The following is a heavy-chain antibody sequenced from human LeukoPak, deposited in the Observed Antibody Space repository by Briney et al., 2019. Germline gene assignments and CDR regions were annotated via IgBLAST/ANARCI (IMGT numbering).Heavy chain of an antibody. Sequence: TGGSLRLSCATSGFTFTDYYMSWIRQAPGKGLEWLSYISSSGSTIYYADSVKGRFTISRDNAENSLYLQMNSLRAEDTAVYYCARVRVAGTVWVGDYYYYMDVWGKGTTVTVSS. CDR2: ISSSGSTI. J-gene: IGHJ6*03. D-gene: IGHD6-19*01. CDR1: GFTFTDYY. CDR3: ARVRVAGTVWVGDYYYYMDV. V-gene: IGHV3-11*04.